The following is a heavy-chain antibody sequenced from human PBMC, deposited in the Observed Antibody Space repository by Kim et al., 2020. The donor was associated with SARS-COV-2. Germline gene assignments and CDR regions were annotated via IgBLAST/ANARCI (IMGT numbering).Heavy chain of an antibody. V-gene: IGHV3-7*01. CDR2: IKQDGSEK. J-gene: IGHJ2*01. Sequence: GGSLRPSCAASGFTFSNYWMSWVRQAPGKGLEWVANIKQDGSEKYYVDSVKGRFTISRDNAKNSLYLQMNSLRAEDTAVYYCARARGYFDLWGRGTLVTVSS. CDR1: GFTFSNYW. CDR3: ARARGYFDL.